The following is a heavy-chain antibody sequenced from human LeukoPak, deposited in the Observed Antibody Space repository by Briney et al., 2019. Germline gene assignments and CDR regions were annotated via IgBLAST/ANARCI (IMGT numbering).Heavy chain of an antibody. Sequence: SETLSLTCTVSGGSISSNYWSWIRQPPGKGLEWIGEINHSGSTNYNPSLMSRVTISVDTSKNQFSLKLSSVTAADTAMYYCARTTVVTSNFDFWGQGTLVTVSS. D-gene: IGHD4-23*01. CDR1: GGSISSNY. J-gene: IGHJ4*02. CDR2: INHSGST. V-gene: IGHV4-34*01. CDR3: ARTTVVTSNFDF.